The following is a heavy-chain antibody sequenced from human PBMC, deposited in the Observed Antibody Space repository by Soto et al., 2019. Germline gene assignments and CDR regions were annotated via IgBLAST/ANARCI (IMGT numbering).Heavy chain of an antibody. CDR2: IDPSDSRT. D-gene: IGHD2-8*01. CDR1: GYMFPIYD. V-gene: IGHV5-10-1*01. Sequence: PVESLKISWDASGYMFPIYDSSWVRQMPGKGLEWVGKIDPSDSRTMYRPSSRARITISVDKSINTAYLEWGRLKASDTAMYYCARHDSNGDFGIWVQGTQVTVSS. J-gene: IGHJ4*02. CDR3: ARHDSNGDFGI.